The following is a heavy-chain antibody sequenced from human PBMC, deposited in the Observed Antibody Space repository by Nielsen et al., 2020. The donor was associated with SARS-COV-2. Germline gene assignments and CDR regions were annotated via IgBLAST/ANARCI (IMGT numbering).Heavy chain of an antibody. CDR1: GGSISSYY. J-gene: IGHJ3*02. V-gene: IGHV4-59*01. D-gene: IGHD1-26*01. CDR3: ARGGIVGAAAWLDAFDI. CDR2: IYYSGCT. Sequence: SETLSLTCTVSGGSISSYYWSWIRQPPGKGLEWIGYIYYSGCTNYNPSLKSRVTISVDTSKNQFSLKLSSVTAADTAVYYCARGGIVGAAAWLDAFDIWGQGTMVTVSS.